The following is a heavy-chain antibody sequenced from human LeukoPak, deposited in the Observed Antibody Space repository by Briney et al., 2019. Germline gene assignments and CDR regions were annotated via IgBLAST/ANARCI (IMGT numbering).Heavy chain of an antibody. CDR3: ARDGGYSSGWYYHNWFDP. D-gene: IGHD6-19*01. J-gene: IGHJ5*02. Sequence: SETLSLTCTVSGGSISSGDYYWSWIRQPPGKGLEWIGYIYYSGSTYYNPSLKSRVTISVDTSKNQFSLKLSSVTAADTAVYYCARDGGYSSGWYYHNWFDPWGQGTLVTVSS. V-gene: IGHV4-30-4*02. CDR1: GGSISSGDYY. CDR2: IYYSGST.